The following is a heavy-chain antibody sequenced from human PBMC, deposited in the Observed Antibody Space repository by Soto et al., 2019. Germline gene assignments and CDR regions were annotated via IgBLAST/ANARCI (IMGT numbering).Heavy chain of an antibody. CDR2: IYHSGST. D-gene: IGHD4-17*01. CDR1: GGSISSSNW. J-gene: IGHJ6*02. CDR3: ARDLRDYGDPLGGDYYYYYGMDV. Sequence: QVQLQESGPGLVKPSGTLSLTCAVSGGSISSSNWWSWVRQPPGKGLEWIGEIYHSGSTNYNPSLNSRVTISVDKSKNQFSLKLSSVTAADTAVYYCARDLRDYGDPLGGDYYYYYGMDVWGQGTTVTVSS. V-gene: IGHV4-4*02.